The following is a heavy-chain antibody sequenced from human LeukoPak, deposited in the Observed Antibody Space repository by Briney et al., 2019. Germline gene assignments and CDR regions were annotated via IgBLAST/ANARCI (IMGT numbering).Heavy chain of an antibody. D-gene: IGHD3-16*01. CDR2: MYYSGST. J-gene: IGHJ4*02. CDR1: GGSDSSGSYF. V-gene: IGHV4-61*01. CDR3: ARGRYDYGDS. Sequence: SETLSLTCTVSGGSDSSGSYFWSWIRQPPGKGLEWMGYMYYSGSTKYNPSLKSRVTISVDTSKNQFSLNLSSVTAADTAVYYCARGRYDYGDSWGQGTLVTVSS.